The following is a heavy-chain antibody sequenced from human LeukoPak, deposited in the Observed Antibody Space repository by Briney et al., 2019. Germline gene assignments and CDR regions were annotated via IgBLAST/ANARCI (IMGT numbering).Heavy chain of an antibody. CDR2: IYYSGST. Sequence: SETLSLTCTVSGGSISSYYWSWVRQPPGTGREWIGYIYYSGSTNYNPPLTSRVTISVDTSKNQFSLKLSSVTAADTAVYYCARAGYSSGWYSPWWFDPWGQGTLVTVSS. CDR3: ARAGYSSGWYSPWWFDP. V-gene: IGHV4-59*01. D-gene: IGHD6-19*01. CDR1: GGSISSYY. J-gene: IGHJ5*02.